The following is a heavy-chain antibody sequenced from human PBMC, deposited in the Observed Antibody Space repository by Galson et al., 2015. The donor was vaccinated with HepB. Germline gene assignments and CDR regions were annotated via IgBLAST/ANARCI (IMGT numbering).Heavy chain of an antibody. Sequence: SLRLSCAGSGFIFGDYALTWVRQAPGKGLEWVGFIRSEAYGGTAEYAASVKGRFTISRDDSKSIAYLQMDSLQTEDTAVYYCTRAGVGVVTSFYWGQGVLVTVSS. CDR2: IRSEAYGGTA. CDR1: GFIFGDYA. CDR3: TRAGVGVVTSFY. D-gene: IGHD2-21*02. V-gene: IGHV3-49*04. J-gene: IGHJ4*02.